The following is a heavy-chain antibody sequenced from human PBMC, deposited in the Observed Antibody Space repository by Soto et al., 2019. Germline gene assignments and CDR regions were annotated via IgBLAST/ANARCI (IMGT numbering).Heavy chain of an antibody. CDR2: IYYSGST. D-gene: IGHD6-13*01. CDR1: GGSIKSRSYY. V-gene: IGHV4-61*01. J-gene: IGHJ5*02. CDR3: ARDASSSSWSGAWLDP. Sequence: SETLSLTCTVSGGSIKSRSYYWGWIRQPPGKGLEWIGYIYYSGSTNYNPSLKSRVTISVDTSKNQFSLKLSSVTAADTAVYYCARDASSSSWSGAWLDPWGQGTLVTVSS.